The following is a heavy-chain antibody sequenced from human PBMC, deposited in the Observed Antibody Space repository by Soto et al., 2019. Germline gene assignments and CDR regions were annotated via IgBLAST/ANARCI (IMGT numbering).Heavy chain of an antibody. J-gene: IGHJ5*01. V-gene: IGHV3-7*03. Sequence: GSLRLSCTASGFTIRTYAMGWVRQAPGKGLEWVANIKADGSEKYYVDSVKGRFTISRDNAKNSLYLQMNSLRAEDTAVYYCARARGVDSWGQGTLVTVSS. D-gene: IGHD3-16*01. CDR2: IKADGSEK. CDR1: GFTIRTYA. CDR3: ARARGVDS.